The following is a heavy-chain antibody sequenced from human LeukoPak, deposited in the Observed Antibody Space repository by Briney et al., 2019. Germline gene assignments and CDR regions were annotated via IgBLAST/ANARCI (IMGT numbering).Heavy chain of an antibody. V-gene: IGHV3-74*01. CDR3: ARDRSSGYNWFDP. CDR2: ISNDGSST. J-gene: IGHJ5*02. D-gene: IGHD3-22*01. Sequence: GGSLRLSCAASGFTFSSYRMHWVRQAPGKGLEWVSRISNDGSSTSYADSVKGRFTISRDKAKNTLYLQMNSLRAEDTAVYYCARDRSSGYNWFDPWGQGTLVTVSS. CDR1: GFTFSSYR.